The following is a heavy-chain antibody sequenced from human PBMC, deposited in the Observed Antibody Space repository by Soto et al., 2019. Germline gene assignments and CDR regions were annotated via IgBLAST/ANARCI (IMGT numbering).Heavy chain of an antibody. CDR1: GLTFRTYW. CDR2: VYNDGDRT. D-gene: IGHD2-15*01. V-gene: IGHV3-74*03. J-gene: IGHJ4*02. CDR3: EVRPGYSTGGDY. Sequence: EVQLVESGGGLVQPGGSLRLSCAASGLTFRTYWVIWVRQAPGKGLVWVSRVYNDGDRTLHAASVTGRFTISRDNAKNTVYLQMSDLRVEDTAMYYCEVRPGYSTGGDYWGRGTLVTVSS.